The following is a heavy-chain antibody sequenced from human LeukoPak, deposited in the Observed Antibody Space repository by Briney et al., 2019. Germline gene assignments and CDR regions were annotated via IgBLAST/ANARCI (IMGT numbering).Heavy chain of an antibody. V-gene: IGHV3-30*04. CDR3: ARGGSGSYFDY. Sequence: GGSLRLSCAASGFTFSSYAMHWVRQAPGKGLEWVAVISYDGSNKYYADAVKGRFTISRDNSKNTLYLQMNSLRAEDTAVYYCARGGSGSYFDYWGQGTLVTVSS. J-gene: IGHJ4*02. CDR1: GFTFSSYA. D-gene: IGHD1-26*01. CDR2: ISYDGSNK.